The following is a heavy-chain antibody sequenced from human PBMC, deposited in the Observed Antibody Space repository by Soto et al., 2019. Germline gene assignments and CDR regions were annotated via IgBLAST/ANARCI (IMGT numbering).Heavy chain of an antibody. J-gene: IGHJ4*02. V-gene: IGHV4-39*02. CDR3: ARRGSRLSVAVAAFDY. Sequence: SETLSLTCTVSGGSIISGDYYWSWIRQPPGTGLEWIGGISYSGSTYYNPSLKSRLTISVDTSKNHFSLKLTSVTAADTAVYFCARRGSRLSVAVAAFDYWSQGTLVTVSS. CDR1: GGSIISGDYY. D-gene: IGHD6-19*01. CDR2: ISYSGST.